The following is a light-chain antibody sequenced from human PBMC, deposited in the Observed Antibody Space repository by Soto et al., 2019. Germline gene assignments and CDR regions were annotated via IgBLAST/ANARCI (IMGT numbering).Light chain of an antibody. J-gene: IGKJ2*01. V-gene: IGKV3-11*01. CDR3: QQRSNWYT. CDR2: DAS. Sequence: DIVLTQSPATLSLSPGERATLSCRASQSVSRYVAWYQQKPGQAPRLLIYDASNSATGIPARFSGSGSGTDFTLNISRLEPEDFAVYYCQQRSNWYTFGQGTKLEIK. CDR1: QSVSRY.